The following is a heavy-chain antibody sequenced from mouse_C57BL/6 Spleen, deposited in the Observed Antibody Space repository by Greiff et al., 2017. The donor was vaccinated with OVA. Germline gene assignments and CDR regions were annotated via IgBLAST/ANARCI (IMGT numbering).Heavy chain of an antibody. CDR1: GYSFTDYN. V-gene: IGHV1-39*01. Sequence: VQLQQSGPELVKPGASVKISCKASGYSFTDYNMNWVKQSNGKSLEWIGVINPNYGTTSYNQKFKGKATLTVDQSSSTAYMQLNSLRSEDSAVYYCARSGGYDFPYYAMDYWGQGTSVTVSS. J-gene: IGHJ4*01. D-gene: IGHD2-4*01. CDR2: INPNYGTT. CDR3: ARSGGYDFPYYAMDY.